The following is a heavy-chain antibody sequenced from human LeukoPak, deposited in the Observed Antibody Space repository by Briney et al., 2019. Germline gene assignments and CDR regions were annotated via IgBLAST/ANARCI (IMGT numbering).Heavy chain of an antibody. CDR3: ATGHDSSGYGGFDY. Sequence: SVKVSCKASGGTFSSYAISWVRQAPGQGLEWMGGIIPIFGTANYAQKFQGRVTITADESTSTAYMELSSLRSEDTAVYYCATGHDSSGYGGFDYWGQGTLVTVSS. D-gene: IGHD3-22*01. CDR2: IIPIFGTA. CDR1: GGTFSSYA. J-gene: IGHJ4*02. V-gene: IGHV1-69*13.